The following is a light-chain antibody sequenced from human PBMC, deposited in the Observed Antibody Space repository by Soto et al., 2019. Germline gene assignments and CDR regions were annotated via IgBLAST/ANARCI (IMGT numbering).Light chain of an antibody. CDR2: EVS. V-gene: IGLV2-8*01. CDR1: SSDVGGYKY. Sequence: QSALTQPPSASGSPGQSVTISFTGTSSDVGGYKYVSWYQQHPGQAPKLMIYEVSKRPSGVPDRFSGSKSGNTASLTVSGLQAEDEADYYCNSYAGSNNFLFGTGTKLTVL. J-gene: IGLJ1*01. CDR3: NSYAGSNNFL.